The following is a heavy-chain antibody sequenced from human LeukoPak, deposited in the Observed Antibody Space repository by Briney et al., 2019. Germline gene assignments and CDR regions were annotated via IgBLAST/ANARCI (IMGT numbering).Heavy chain of an antibody. J-gene: IGHJ4*02. CDR3: ARWAAEYCSSTSCYLGDGYNFDY. CDR2: IYYSGST. D-gene: IGHD2-2*01. CDR1: GGSISSHY. Sequence: SETLSLTCTVSGGSISSHYWSWIRQPPGKGLEWIGYIYYSGSTNYNPSLKSRVTISVDTSKNRFSLKLSSVTAADTAVYYCARWAAEYCSSTSCYLGDGYNFDYWGQGTLVTVSS. V-gene: IGHV4-59*11.